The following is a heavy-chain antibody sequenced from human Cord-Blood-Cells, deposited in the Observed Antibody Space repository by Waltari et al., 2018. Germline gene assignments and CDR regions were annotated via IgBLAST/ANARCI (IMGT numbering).Heavy chain of an antibody. CDR3: ARQGVAGYYYYYMDV. CDR2: IYYSGST. J-gene: IGHJ6*03. D-gene: IGHD6-19*01. V-gene: IGHV4-59*08. Sequence: QVQLQESGPGLGKPSETLSLPCTVSGGSISSYSWSWIRQPPGKGLEWIGYIYYSGSTNYNPSLKSRVTISVDTSKNQFSLKLSSVTAADTAVYYCARQGVAGYYYYYMDVWGKGTTVTVSS. CDR1: GGSISSYS.